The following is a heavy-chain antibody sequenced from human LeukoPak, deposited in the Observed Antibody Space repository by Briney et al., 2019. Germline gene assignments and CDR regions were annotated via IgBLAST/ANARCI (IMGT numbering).Heavy chain of an antibody. CDR2: TKQDVGEK. CDR3: ARESRGYDILTGKYHRGYYSYYMDV. Sequence: GGSLRLSCAASGFTLSSYWMSWVRQAPGKGLECVANTKQDVGEKYYVGSVKGRFTISRDNAKNSLYLQMNSLRVEDTAVYYCARESRGYDILTGKYHRGYYSYYMDVWGKGTTVTVSS. V-gene: IGHV3-7*01. D-gene: IGHD3-9*01. CDR1: GFTLSSYW. J-gene: IGHJ6*03.